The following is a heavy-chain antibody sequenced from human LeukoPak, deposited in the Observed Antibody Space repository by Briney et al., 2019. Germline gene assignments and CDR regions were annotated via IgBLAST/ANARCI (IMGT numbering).Heavy chain of an antibody. D-gene: IGHD5-12*01. CDR2: IIGSSGST. V-gene: IGHV3-23*01. Sequence: PGGSLRLSCVASGFSFNNYAMNWVRQAPGKGLEGVSLIIGSSGSTFYADSVKGRFTISRDKSKNTLYLQMNSLRAEDTAVSYCAKGAYDYIEIAYFDYWGQGSLVTVSS. J-gene: IGHJ4*02. CDR3: AKGAYDYIEIAYFDY. CDR1: GFSFNNYA.